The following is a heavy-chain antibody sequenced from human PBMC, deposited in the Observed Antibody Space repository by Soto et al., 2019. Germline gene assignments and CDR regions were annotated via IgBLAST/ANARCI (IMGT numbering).Heavy chain of an antibody. Sequence: QVQLQESGPGLVKPSQTLSLTCTVSGGSISSGGYYWSWIRQHPGKGLECIGYIYYSGSTYYNPSLKSRVSISVDTSKNQFSLKLSSVTGADTAVYYCSRWYGDYEGGFASWGQGTLVTVSS. CDR1: GGSISSGGYY. J-gene: IGHJ4*02. D-gene: IGHD4-17*01. V-gene: IGHV4-31*03. CDR3: SRWYGDYEGGFAS. CDR2: IYYSGST.